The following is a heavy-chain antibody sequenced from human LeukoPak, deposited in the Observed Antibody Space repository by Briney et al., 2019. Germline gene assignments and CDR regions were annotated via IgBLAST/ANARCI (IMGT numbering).Heavy chain of an antibody. J-gene: IGHJ6*02. CDR3: LKGVDEGYYYYYGMDV. CDR2: IIPILGIA. CDR1: GGTFSSYA. V-gene: IGHV1-69*04. D-gene: IGHD3-3*01. Sequence: GSSVKVSCKTSGGTFSSYAISWVRQAPGQGLEWMGRIIPILGIANYAQKFQGRVTITADKSTSTAYMELSSLRSEDTAVYYCLKGVDEGYYYYYGMDVWGQGTTVTVSS.